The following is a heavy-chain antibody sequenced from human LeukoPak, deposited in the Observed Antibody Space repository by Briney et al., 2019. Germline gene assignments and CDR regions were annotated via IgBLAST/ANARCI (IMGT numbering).Heavy chain of an antibody. CDR1: GYTFTGYY. V-gene: IGHV1-2*02. Sequence: ASVKVSCKASGYTFTGYYMHWVRQAPGQGLEWTGWINPNSGGTNYAQKFQGRVTMTRDTSISTAYMELSRLRSDDTAVYYCARDSPYSSSWYTPPGMDVWGQGTTVTVSS. J-gene: IGHJ6*02. D-gene: IGHD6-13*01. CDR2: INPNSGGT. CDR3: ARDSPYSSSWYTPPGMDV.